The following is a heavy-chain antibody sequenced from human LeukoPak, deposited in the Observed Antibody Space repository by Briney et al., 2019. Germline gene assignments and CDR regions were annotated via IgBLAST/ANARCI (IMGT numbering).Heavy chain of an antibody. D-gene: IGHD4-17*01. CDR1: GGSFSGYY. Sequence: SETLSLACAVYGGSFSGYYWSWIRQPPGKGLEWIGEINHSGSTNYNPSLKSRVTISVDTSKNQFSLKLSSVTAADTAVYYCARGRATVTTGSYDYWGQGTLVTVSS. J-gene: IGHJ4*02. CDR2: INHSGST. V-gene: IGHV4-34*01. CDR3: ARGRATVTTGSYDY.